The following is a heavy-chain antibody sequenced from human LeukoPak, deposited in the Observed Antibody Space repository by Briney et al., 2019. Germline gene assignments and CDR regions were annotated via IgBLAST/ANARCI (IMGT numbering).Heavy chain of an antibody. V-gene: IGHV3-20*04. J-gene: IGHJ4*02. CDR3: ARGDYYGSGSSGGDY. CDR1: GFTFDDYG. Sequence: GGSLRLSCAASGFTFDDYGMSWVRQAPGKGLEWVTGINWNGGSTGYADSVKGRFTISRDNAKNSLYLQMNSLRAEDTALYYCARGDYYGSGSSGGDYWGQGTLVTVSS. CDR2: INWNGGST. D-gene: IGHD3-10*01.